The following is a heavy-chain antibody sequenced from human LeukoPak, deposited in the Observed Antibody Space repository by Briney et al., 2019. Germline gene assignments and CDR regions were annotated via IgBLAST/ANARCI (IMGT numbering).Heavy chain of an antibody. CDR3: ARGRIVVVVAATYGAFDI. CDR2: ISHSGST. Sequence: SETLSLTCAVYGGSFSGYYWSWIRQPPGKGLEWIGEISHSGSTNYNPSLKSRVTISVDTSKNQFSLKLSSVTAADTAVYYCARGRIVVVVAATYGAFDIWGQGTMVTVSS. V-gene: IGHV4-34*01. CDR1: GGSFSGYY. J-gene: IGHJ3*02. D-gene: IGHD2-15*01.